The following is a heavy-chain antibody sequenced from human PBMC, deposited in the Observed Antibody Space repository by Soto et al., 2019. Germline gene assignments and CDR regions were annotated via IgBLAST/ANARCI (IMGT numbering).Heavy chain of an antibody. CDR1: GYTFTRYG. Sequence: QGHLVQSEAEVKKSGASVKVSCKASGYTFTRYGISCVRQAPGQGLEWMGWISGHNGDTNYAQRFQGRVSMTLDTSTTTAYMELRSLTSDDTAVYYCAKNGQPPYYYYGLDVWGQGTKVTVSS. CDR3: AKNGQPPYYYYGLDV. CDR2: ISGHNGDT. D-gene: IGHD2-8*01. J-gene: IGHJ6*02. V-gene: IGHV1-18*01.